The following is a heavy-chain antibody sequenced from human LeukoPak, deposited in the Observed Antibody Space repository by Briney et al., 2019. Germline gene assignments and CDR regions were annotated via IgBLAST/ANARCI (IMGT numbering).Heavy chain of an antibody. CDR2: IYPDDSDT. Sequence: GASLKISCKGSGYSFTNYWIDWVRQMPGKGLEWMGIIYPDDSDTRYSPSFQGQVSISADKSISTAYLQWSSLKASDTAMYYCATGSYSDYFDYWGQGTLVTVSS. V-gene: IGHV5-51*01. D-gene: IGHD3-10*01. CDR3: ATGSYSDYFDY. CDR1: GYSFTNYW. J-gene: IGHJ4*02.